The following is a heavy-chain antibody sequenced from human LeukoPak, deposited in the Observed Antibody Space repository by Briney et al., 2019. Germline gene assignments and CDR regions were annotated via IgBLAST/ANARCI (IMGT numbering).Heavy chain of an antibody. J-gene: IGHJ1*01. V-gene: IGHV4-31*03. D-gene: IGHD2-15*01. CDR2: IYYSGST. CDR1: GGSISSGGYY. Sequence: SQTLSLTCTVSGGSISSGGYYWTWIRQHPGKGLEWIGYIYYSGSTYYNPSLKSRVTISVDTSKNQFSLRLSSVTAADTAVYYCALGYCGGGSCYAREYFQRWGQGTLVTVSS. CDR3: ALGYCGGGSCYAREYFQR.